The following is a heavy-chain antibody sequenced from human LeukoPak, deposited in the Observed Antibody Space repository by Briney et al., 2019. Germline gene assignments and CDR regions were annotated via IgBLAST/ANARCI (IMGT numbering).Heavy chain of an antibody. J-gene: IGHJ4*02. V-gene: IGHV1-18*01. D-gene: IGHD4-17*01. CDR1: GYTFTSYG. CDR2: ISAYNGNT. Sequence: GASVKVSCKASGYTFTSYGISWVRQAPGQGLEWMGWISAYNGNTNYAQKLQGRVTMTTDTSTSTAYMELRSLRSDDTAVYYCERSKGDYYVPFYDYWRQGTLVTVSS. CDR3: ERSKGDYYVPFYDY.